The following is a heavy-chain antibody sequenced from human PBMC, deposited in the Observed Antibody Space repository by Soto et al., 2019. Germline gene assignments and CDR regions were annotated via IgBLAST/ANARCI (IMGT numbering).Heavy chain of an antibody. Sequence: PGGSVRLSCAASGFTFSSYEMNCVRQAPGKGLGWVSYISSSGSTIYYADSVKGRFTISRDNAKNSLYLQMNSLRAEDTAVYYCAREALRLLERTNAVDIWGSRTMATVSS. V-gene: IGHV3-48*03. CDR1: GFTFSSYE. CDR2: ISSSGSTI. J-gene: IGHJ3*02. D-gene: IGHD3-3*01. CDR3: AREALRLLERTNAVDI.